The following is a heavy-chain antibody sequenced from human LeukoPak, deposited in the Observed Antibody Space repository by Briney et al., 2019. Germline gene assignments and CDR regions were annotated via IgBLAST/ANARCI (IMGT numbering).Heavy chain of an antibody. V-gene: IGHV4-59*02. CDR1: GGSVSRYY. CDR2: MFYSGTT. D-gene: IGHD3-22*01. CDR3: ARVRALSYYDSSGDLYYFDY. Sequence: SETLSLTCTVSGGSVSRYYWSWIRQPPWKELEWIGYMFYSGTTNYNPSLKSRVTISVDTSENQFSLRLNSVTAADTAVYYCARVRALSYYDSSGDLYYFDYWGQGTLVTVSS. J-gene: IGHJ4*02.